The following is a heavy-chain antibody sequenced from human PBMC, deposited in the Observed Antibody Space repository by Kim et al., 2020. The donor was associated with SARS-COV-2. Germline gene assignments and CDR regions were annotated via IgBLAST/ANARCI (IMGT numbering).Heavy chain of an antibody. CDR1: GFTFSTYA. V-gene: IGHV3-30-3*01. Sequence: GGSLRLSCAASGFTFSTYAMHWVRQPPGKGLEWVAFISSDGSKTYYEDSVKGRFTISRDNSKNMVYLQMNSLRAEDTTVYYCAREWGSWGQGTLVTVSS. CDR3: AREWGS. J-gene: IGHJ5*02. CDR2: ISSDGSKT. D-gene: IGHD3-16*01.